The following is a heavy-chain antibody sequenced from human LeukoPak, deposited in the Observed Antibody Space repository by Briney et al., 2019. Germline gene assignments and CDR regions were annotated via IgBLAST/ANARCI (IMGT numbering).Heavy chain of an antibody. D-gene: IGHD3-22*01. CDR1: GFTFSSYA. J-gene: IGHJ4*02. V-gene: IGHV3-23*01. CDR3: ASGNTMIVVVTGFDY. CDR2: ISGSGGST. Sequence: GGSLRLSCAASGFTFSSYAMSWVRQAPGKGLEWVSAISGSGGSTYYADSVKGRFTISRDNSKNTLYLQMNSLRAEDTAVYYCASGNTMIVVVTGFDYWGQGTLVTVSS.